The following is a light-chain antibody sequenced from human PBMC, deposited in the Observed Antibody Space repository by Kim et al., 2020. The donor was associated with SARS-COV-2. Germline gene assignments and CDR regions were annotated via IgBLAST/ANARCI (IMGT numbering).Light chain of an antibody. Sequence: GQSFTISCTGTSSDVGGYNYVSWYQQHPGKAPKLLIYDVSERPAGFSHRFSGLKSGNTASLTISGLQAEDEADYYCSSYTDTNTWVFGGGTRLTVL. CDR1: SSDVGGYNY. J-gene: IGLJ3*02. V-gene: IGLV2-14*03. CDR2: DVS. CDR3: SSYTDTNTWV.